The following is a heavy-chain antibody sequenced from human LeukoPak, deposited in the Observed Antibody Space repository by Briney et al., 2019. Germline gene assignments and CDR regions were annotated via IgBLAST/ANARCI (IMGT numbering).Heavy chain of an antibody. CDR2: INHSGST. CDR3: ARARFGGYYYDSSGYYRRFYFDY. V-gene: IGHV4-34*01. CDR1: GGSFSGYY. D-gene: IGHD3-22*01. J-gene: IGHJ4*02. Sequence: SETLSLTCAVYGGSFSGYYWSWIRQPPGKGLEWIGDINHSGSTNYNPSLKSRVTISVDTSKNQFSLKLSSVTAADTAVYYCARARFGGYYYDSSGYYRRFYFDYWGQGTLVTVSS.